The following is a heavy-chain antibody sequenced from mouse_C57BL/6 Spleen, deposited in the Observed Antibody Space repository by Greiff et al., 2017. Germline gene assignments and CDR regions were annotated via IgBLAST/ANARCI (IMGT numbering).Heavy chain of an antibody. CDR1: GYAFSSSW. Sequence: QVQLKESGPELVKPGASVKISCKASGYAFSSSWMNWVKQRPGKGLEWIGRIYPGDGDTNYNGKFKGKATLTADKSSSTAYMQLSSLTSEDSAVYFCARYGSRGMDYWGQGTSVTVSS. CDR2: IYPGDGDT. CDR3: ARYGSRGMDY. D-gene: IGHD1-1*01. V-gene: IGHV1-82*01. J-gene: IGHJ4*01.